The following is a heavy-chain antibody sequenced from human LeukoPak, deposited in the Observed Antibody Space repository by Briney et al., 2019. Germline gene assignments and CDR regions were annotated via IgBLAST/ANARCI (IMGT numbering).Heavy chain of an antibody. V-gene: IGHV3-11*06. CDR1: GFTFSDYY. CDR3: ARGDYGDYVVTPGDY. J-gene: IGHJ4*02. CDR2: ISSSSSYI. Sequence: PGGSLRLSCAASGFTFSDYYMSWIRQAPGKGLEWVSSISSSSSYIYYADSVKGRLTISRDNAKNSLYLQMNSLRAEDTAVYYCARGDYGDYVVTPGDYWGQGTLVTVSS. D-gene: IGHD4-17*01.